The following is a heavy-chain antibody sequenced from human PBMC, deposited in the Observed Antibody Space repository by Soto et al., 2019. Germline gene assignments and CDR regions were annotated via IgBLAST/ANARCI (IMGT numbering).Heavy chain of an antibody. V-gene: IGHV4-38-2*01. CDR1: GYSISSGYY. CDR3: ARVWTTVIYNWFDP. D-gene: IGHD4-17*01. CDR2: IYHSGST. J-gene: IGHJ5*02. Sequence: KPSETLSLTCAVSGYSISSGYYWGWIRQPPGKGLEWIGSIYHSGSTYYNPSLKSRVTISVDTSKNQFSLKLSSVTAADTAVYYCARVWTTVIYNWFDPWGQGTLVTVPQ.